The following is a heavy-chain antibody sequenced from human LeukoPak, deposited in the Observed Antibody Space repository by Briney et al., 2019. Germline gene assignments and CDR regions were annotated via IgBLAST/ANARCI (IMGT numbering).Heavy chain of an antibody. CDR1: GFTFDDYG. V-gene: IGHV3-20*04. Sequence: GGSLRLSCAASGFTFDDYGMSWVRQAPGKGLEWVSGINWNGGSTGYADSVKGRFTISRDNAKNSLYLQMNSLRAEDTPLYYCARESGYSGYDTSDYMDVWGKGTTVTVSS. CDR2: INWNGGST. CDR3: ARESGYSGYDTSDYMDV. J-gene: IGHJ6*03. D-gene: IGHD5-12*01.